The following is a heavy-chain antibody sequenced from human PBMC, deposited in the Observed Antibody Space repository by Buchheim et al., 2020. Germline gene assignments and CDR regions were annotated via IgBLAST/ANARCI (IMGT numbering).Heavy chain of an antibody. CDR2: IRDSGGKT. V-gene: IGHV3-23*04. CDR1: GFIFSTYA. D-gene: IGHD1-26*01. CDR3: AKDPSLSGTYFDY. J-gene: IGHJ4*02. Sequence: EVQLVESGGGLVQPGGSLRLSCAAPGFIFSTYAMSWVRQAPGKGLEWVSSIRDSGGKTYYADSVKGRFTIFRDNSKNTLNLQMNSLRAEDTAVYYCAKDPSLSGTYFDYWGQGTL.